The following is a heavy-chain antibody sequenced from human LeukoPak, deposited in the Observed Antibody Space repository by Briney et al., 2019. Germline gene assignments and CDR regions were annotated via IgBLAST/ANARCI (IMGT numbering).Heavy chain of an antibody. V-gene: IGHV1-3*02. CDR3: ARGKPETSYDFWSGYYDYGMDV. J-gene: IGHJ6*02. CDR2: SNAGNGNT. D-gene: IGHD3-3*01. CDR1: GYTFTSYA. Sequence: ASVKVSCKASGYTFTSYAMHWVRQAPGQRPEWMGWSNAGNGNTKYSQEFQGRVTITRDTSASTAYMERSSLRSEDMAVYYCARGKPETSYDFWSGYYDYGMDVWGQGTTVTVSS.